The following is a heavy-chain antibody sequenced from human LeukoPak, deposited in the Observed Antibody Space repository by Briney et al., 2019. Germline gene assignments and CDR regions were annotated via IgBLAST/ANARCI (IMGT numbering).Heavy chain of an antibody. CDR3: ARLNYFDRSGFFDS. Sequence: GDSLKISCKASGYTFTRNWIGWVRQMPGKGLEWMGIIYPGDSDTRYSPSFQGQVTISADKSISTVYLHWSSLKASDTAMYYCARLNYFDRSGFFDSWGQGTLVTVAS. D-gene: IGHD3-22*01. CDR1: GYTFTRNW. J-gene: IGHJ4*02. CDR2: IYPGDSDT. V-gene: IGHV5-51*01.